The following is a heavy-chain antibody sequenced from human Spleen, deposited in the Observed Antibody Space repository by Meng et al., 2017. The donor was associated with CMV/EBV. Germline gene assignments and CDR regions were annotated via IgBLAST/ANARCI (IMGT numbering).Heavy chain of an antibody. D-gene: IGHD3-10*01. V-gene: IGHV3-7*01. CDR1: GFIFTTYW. J-gene: IGHJ6*02. CDR3: ARDRYYGSGKSMDV. CDR2: IKQDGSEK. Sequence: GGSLRLSCTASGFIFTTYWMSWVRQAPGKGLEWVANIKQDGSEKYYVDSVKGRFTISRDNAKNSLYLQMNSLRAEDTAVYYCARDRYYGSGKSMDVWGQGTTVTVSS.